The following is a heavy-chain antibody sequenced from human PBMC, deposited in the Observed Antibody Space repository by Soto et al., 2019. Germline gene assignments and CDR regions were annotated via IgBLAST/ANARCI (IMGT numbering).Heavy chain of an antibody. CDR1: GGSISSGGYY. Sequence: QVQLQDAGPRMVKHSQTLSLTCTVAGGSISSGGYYWSWIRQHPGKGLEWIGHIYYSGSTYYNPSLKSRVTISVDTSKNQFSLKLSSVTAADTAVYYCARDALAARYGMDVWGQGTKVTV. CDR2: IYYSGST. J-gene: IGHJ6*02. CDR3: ARDALAARYGMDV. D-gene: IGHD6-6*01. V-gene: IGHV4-31*03.